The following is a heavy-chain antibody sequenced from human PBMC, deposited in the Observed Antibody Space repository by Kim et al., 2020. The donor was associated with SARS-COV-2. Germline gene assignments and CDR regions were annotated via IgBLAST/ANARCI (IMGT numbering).Heavy chain of an antibody. Sequence: GGSLRLSCAASGFTFSSYGMHWVRQAPGKGLEWVAVIWYDGSNKYYADSVKGRFTISRDNSKNTLYLQMNSLRAEYTAVYYCARDPWIQLWRGAYYYYGMDVWGQGTTVTVSS. CDR1: GFTFSSYG. V-gene: IGHV3-33*01. CDR3: ARDPWIQLWRGAYYYYGMDV. D-gene: IGHD5-18*01. CDR2: IWYDGSNK. J-gene: IGHJ6*02.